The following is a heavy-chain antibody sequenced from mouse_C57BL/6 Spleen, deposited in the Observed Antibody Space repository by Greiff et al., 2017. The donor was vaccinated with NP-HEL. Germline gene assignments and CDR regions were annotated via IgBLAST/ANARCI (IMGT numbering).Heavy chain of an antibody. J-gene: IGHJ3*01. D-gene: IGHD3-2*02. V-gene: IGHV5-6*01. CDR1: GFTFSSYG. CDR3: ARPRQLRPTGFAY. CDR2: ISSGGSYT. Sequence: EVKLMESGGDLVKPGGSLKLSCAASGFTFSSYGMSWVRQTPDKRLEWVATISSGGSYTYYPDSVKGRFTISRDNAKNTLYLQMSSLKSEDTAMYYCARPRQLRPTGFAYWGQGTLVTVSA.